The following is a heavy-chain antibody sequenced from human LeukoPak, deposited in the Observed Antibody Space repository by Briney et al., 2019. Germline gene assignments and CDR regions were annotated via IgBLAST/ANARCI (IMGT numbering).Heavy chain of an antibody. V-gene: IGHV4-61*02. J-gene: IGHJ4*02. D-gene: IGHD4-11*01. CDR2: IYTSGST. CDR3: ARSPYRHFAY. Sequence: SETLSLTCTVSGGSISSGSYYWSWIRQPAGKGLEWIGRIYTSGSTNYNPSLKSRVTISVDTSKNQFSLKLSSVTAAGTAVYYCARSPYRHFAYWGQGTLVTVSS. CDR1: GGSISSGSYY.